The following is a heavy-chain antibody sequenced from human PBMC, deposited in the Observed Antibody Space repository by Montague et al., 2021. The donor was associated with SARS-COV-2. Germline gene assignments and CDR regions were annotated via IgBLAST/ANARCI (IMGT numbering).Heavy chain of an antibody. V-gene: IGHV5-10-1*01. Sequence: QSGPEVKKSGESLRISCRGSGYDFTRYWISWVRQMPGKGLEWMGRINPADSQTNYSPSFQGQVTISVDKSITTAYLQWSSLKPSDTAIYYCARSQHCGSDCYFAYWGQGSLVTVSS. CDR3: ARSQHCGSDCYFAY. CDR1: GYDFTRYW. CDR2: INPADSQT. D-gene: IGHD2-21*02. J-gene: IGHJ4*02.